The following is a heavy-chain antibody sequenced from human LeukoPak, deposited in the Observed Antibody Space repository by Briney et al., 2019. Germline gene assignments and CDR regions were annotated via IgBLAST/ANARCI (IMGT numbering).Heavy chain of an antibody. Sequence: GGSLRLSCAASGFTFSTYGMHWVRQTPGKGLEWVAVISYDGSNKYYTDSVKGRFTISRDNSKNTLYLQMNSLRAEDTAVYYCAKVRGVPRKKVLLWFGAYRNNFDYWGQGTLVTVSS. CDR1: GFTFSTYG. J-gene: IGHJ4*02. CDR2: ISYDGSNK. D-gene: IGHD3-10*01. CDR3: AKVRGVPRKKVLLWFGAYRNNFDY. V-gene: IGHV3-30*18.